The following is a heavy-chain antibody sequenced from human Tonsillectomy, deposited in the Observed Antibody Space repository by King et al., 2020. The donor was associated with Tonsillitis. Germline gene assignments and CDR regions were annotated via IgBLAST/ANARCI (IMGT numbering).Heavy chain of an antibody. V-gene: IGHV4-39*01. CDR1: GGAISSNSYY. J-gene: IGHJ4*02. CDR2: IYYSGSP. D-gene: IGHD3-10*01. Sequence: QLQESGPGLVKPSETLSLTCTVPGGAISSNSYYWGWIRQPPGKGLEWIGSIYYSGSPYYNPSLKSRVTVSVDTSKNQFSLKLSSVTAADTAVYYCARQKQSAGSFDYWGQGTLVTVSS. CDR3: ARQKQSAGSFDY.